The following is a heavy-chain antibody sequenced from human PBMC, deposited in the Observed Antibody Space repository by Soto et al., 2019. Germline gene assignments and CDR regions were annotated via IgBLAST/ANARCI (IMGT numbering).Heavy chain of an antibody. V-gene: IGHV3-21*01. J-gene: IGHJ4*02. CDR3: ARVRGIAAAVYYFDY. CDR2: ISSSSSYI. Sequence: EVQLVESGGGLVKPGGSLRLSCAASGFTFSSYSMNWVRQAPGKGLEWVSSISSSSSYIYYADSVKGRFTISRDNAKNSLYLQMNSLRAEDTAVYYCARVRGIAAAVYYFDYWDQGTLVTVSS. D-gene: IGHD6-13*01. CDR1: GFTFSSYS.